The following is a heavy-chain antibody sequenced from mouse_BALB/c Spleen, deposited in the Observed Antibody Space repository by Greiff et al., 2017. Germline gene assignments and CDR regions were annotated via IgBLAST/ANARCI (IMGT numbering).Heavy chain of an antibody. D-gene: IGHD2-10*01. Sequence: DLVKPGASVKLSCKASGYTFTSYWINWIKQRPGQGLEWIGRIAPGSGSTYYNEMFKGKATLTVDTSSSTAYIQLSSLSSEDSAVYFCAREGPYYGNSFSLFDDWGQGTTLTVSS. CDR2: IAPGSGST. V-gene: IGHV1S41*01. CDR1: GYTFTSYW. CDR3: AREGPYYGNSFSLFDD. J-gene: IGHJ2*01.